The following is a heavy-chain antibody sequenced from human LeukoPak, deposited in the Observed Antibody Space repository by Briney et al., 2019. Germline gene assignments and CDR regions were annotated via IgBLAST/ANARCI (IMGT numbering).Heavy chain of an antibody. J-gene: IGHJ5*02. CDR2: INPNSGGT. CDR3: ARVRVGATIWWFDP. CDR1: GYTFTSYA. Sequence: ASVKVSCKASGYTFTSYAMNWVRQAPGQGLEWMGRINPNSGGTNYAQKFQGRVTMTRDTSISTAYMELSRLRSDDTAVYYCARVRVGATIWWFDPWGQGTLVTVSS. V-gene: IGHV1-2*06. D-gene: IGHD1-26*01.